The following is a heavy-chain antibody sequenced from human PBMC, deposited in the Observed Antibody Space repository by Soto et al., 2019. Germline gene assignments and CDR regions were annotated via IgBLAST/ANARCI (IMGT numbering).Heavy chain of an antibody. CDR1: GYSFTGYY. Sequence: ASVKVSCNASGYSFTGYYMHCVRQAPGQGLEWMGWINPNSGGTNYAQKFQGRVTMTRDTSISTAYMELSSLRSDDTAVYYCAVVYGNDGFDIWGQGTMVTVSS. J-gene: IGHJ3*02. V-gene: IGHV1-2*02. D-gene: IGHD4-4*01. CDR3: AVVYGNDGFDI. CDR2: INPNSGGT.